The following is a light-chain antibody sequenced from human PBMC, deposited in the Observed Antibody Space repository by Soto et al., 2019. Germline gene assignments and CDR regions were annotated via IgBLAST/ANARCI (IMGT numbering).Light chain of an antibody. Sequence: QSVLTQPASVSGSPGQSITISCTGTSSDVGGYNYVSWYQQHPGKAPKLMIYDVSNRPSGVSNRFSGSKSGNTASLTISGLQAEDEADYYCSSYTSSITPVVFGTGTKLTVL. V-gene: IGLV2-14*01. CDR3: SSYTSSITPVV. J-gene: IGLJ1*01. CDR1: SSDVGGYNY. CDR2: DVS.